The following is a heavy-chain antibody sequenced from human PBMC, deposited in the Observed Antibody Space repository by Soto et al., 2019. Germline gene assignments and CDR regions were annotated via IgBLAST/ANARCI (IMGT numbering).Heavy chain of an antibody. J-gene: IGHJ5*02. V-gene: IGHV4-39*01. CDR3: AARRRGSSYGCGSWIDP. Sequence: LSLTCTVSGGSISSSTYYWGWIRQPPGKGLEWIGSINYSGTTYYNPSLRSRVTIFVDTPKNQFSLKLGSVTAADTAVYYCAARRRGSSYGCGSWIDPWGKGTLVTVSS. CDR1: GGSISSSTYY. CDR2: INYSGTT. D-gene: IGHD5-18*01.